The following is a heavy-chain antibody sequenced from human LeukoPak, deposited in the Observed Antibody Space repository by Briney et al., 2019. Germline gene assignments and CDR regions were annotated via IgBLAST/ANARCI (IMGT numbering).Heavy chain of an antibody. CDR3: AKDWDDYYGSGSYFDY. J-gene: IGHJ4*02. D-gene: IGHD3-10*01. CDR1: GFTFSDYW. Sequence: GGSLRLSCAASGFTFSDYWMHWVRQAPGKGLVWVSRISSDGSRVTYADSVKGRFTISRDNAKNTLYLQMNSLRAEDTAVYYCAKDWDDYYGSGSYFDYWGQGTLVTVSS. V-gene: IGHV3-74*01. CDR2: ISSDGSRV.